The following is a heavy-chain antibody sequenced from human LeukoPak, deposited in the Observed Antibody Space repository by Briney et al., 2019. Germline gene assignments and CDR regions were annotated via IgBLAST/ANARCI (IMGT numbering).Heavy chain of an antibody. Sequence: SQTLSLTCTVSGGSISSGGYYWSWIRQHPGKSLEWIGYIYYSGSTYYNPSLKSRVTISVDTSKNQFSLKLSSVTAADTAVYYCARDEAAAGTFQHWGQGTLVTVSS. J-gene: IGHJ1*01. CDR2: IYYSGST. CDR1: GGSISSGGYY. D-gene: IGHD6-13*01. CDR3: ARDEAAAGTFQH. V-gene: IGHV4-31*03.